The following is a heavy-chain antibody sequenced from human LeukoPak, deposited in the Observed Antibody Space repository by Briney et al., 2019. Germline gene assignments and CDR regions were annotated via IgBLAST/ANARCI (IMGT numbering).Heavy chain of an antibody. Sequence: ASVKVSCKASGYTFTGYYMHWVRQAPGQGLEWMGWINPNSGGTNYAQKFQGWVTMTRDTSISTAYMELSRLRSDDAAVYYCARSQRITTVRGVIILFDYWGQGTLVTVSS. CDR3: ARSQRITTVRGVIILFDY. D-gene: IGHD3-10*01. J-gene: IGHJ4*02. CDR2: INPNSGGT. CDR1: GYTFTGYY. V-gene: IGHV1-2*04.